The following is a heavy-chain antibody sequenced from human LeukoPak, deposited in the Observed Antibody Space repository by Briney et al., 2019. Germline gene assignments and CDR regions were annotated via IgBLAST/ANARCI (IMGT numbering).Heavy chain of an antibody. J-gene: IGHJ4*02. CDR1: GGSISRSSYY. D-gene: IGHD5-12*01. CDR3: ARHGGPGSGYDWYYFDY. V-gene: IGHV4-39*01. Sequence: SETLSLTCTVSGGSISRSSYYWGWIRQPPGKGLEWIGSIYDSGSTYYNPSLKSRVTISVDTSNNQFSLKLSSVTAADTAMYYCARHGGPGSGYDWYYFDYWGQGTLVTVSS. CDR2: IYDSGST.